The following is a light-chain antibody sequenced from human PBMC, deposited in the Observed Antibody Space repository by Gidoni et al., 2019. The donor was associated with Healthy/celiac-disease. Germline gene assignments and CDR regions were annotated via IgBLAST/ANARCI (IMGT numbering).Light chain of an antibody. CDR1: QSISSY. Sequence: DIKMTQSPSSLSASVGDRVTITCRASQSISSYLTWYHQKPVKAPKLLIYAASSLQSGVPSSFIGSGSGTDFTLTISSLQPEDFATYYCQHSYSTPALTFGGGTKVEIK. V-gene: IGKV1-39*01. J-gene: IGKJ4*01. CDR2: AAS. CDR3: QHSYSTPALT.